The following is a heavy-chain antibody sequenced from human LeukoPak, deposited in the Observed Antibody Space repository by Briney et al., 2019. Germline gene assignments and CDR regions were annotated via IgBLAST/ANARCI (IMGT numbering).Heavy chain of an antibody. J-gene: IGHJ4*02. V-gene: IGHV4-4*07. CDR1: GGSITSYY. Sequence: SETLSLTCTVSGGSITSYYWSWIRQPAGKGLEWIGRIYTTGSTYYNHFLKSRVTMAVDTSKNQFSLRLSSVTAADTAVYYCARGFRGGAHDYWGQGTLVTVSS. CDR2: IYTTGST. CDR3: ARGFRGGAHDY. D-gene: IGHD2-21*01.